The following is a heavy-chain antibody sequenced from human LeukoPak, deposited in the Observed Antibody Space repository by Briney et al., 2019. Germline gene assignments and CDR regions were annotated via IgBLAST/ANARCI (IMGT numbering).Heavy chain of an antibody. CDR2: INHSGST. CDR1: GGSFSGYY. V-gene: IGHV4-34*01. Sequence: SETLSLTCAVYGGSFSGYYWSWIRQPPGKGLEGIGEINHSGSTNYNPSLKSRVTISVDTSKNQFSLKLSSVTAADTAVYYCARGGGIAAAGTYRRFDYWGQGTLVTVSS. D-gene: IGHD6-13*01. J-gene: IGHJ4*02. CDR3: ARGGGIAAAGTYRRFDY.